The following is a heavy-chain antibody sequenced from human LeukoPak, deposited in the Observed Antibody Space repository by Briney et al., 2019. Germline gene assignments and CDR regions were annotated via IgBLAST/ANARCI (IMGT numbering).Heavy chain of an antibody. Sequence: GGSLRLSCAASGFTFTNYGMTWVRQAPGKGLEWVSSISGSAATISYADSVKGRFTISRDNSKNTLSLQMNSLRAEDTAVYYCAQPRDSSGWYYFDYWGQGTLVTVSS. CDR1: GFTFTNYG. V-gene: IGHV3-23*01. D-gene: IGHD6-19*01. CDR2: ISGSAATI. J-gene: IGHJ4*02. CDR3: AQPRDSSGWYYFDY.